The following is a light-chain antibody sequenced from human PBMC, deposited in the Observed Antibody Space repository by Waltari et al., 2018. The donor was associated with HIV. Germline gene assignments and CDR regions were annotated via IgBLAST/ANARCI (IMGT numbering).Light chain of an antibody. V-gene: IGLV3-1*01. CDR2: QDS. Sequence: SYELTQPPSEHVPPGQTASITCPGDTSRDKYACWYQQKPGQSPVLVIYQDSKRPSGIPERFSGSNSGNTATLTISGTQAMDEADYYCQAWDSSTSYVFGTGTKVTVL. CDR1: TSRDKY. CDR3: QAWDSSTSYV. J-gene: IGLJ1*01.